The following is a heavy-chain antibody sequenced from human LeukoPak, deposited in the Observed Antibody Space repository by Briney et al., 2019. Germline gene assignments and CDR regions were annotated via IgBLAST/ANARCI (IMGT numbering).Heavy chain of an antibody. V-gene: IGHV4-39*01. CDR3: ARQTGSGLFILP. Sequence: SETLSLTCSVSGVSISSSNSYWGWIRQPPGKGLEWIGSIYYTGNTYYNASLKSQVSISIDTSKNQFSLRLTSVTAADTAVYFCARQTGSGLFILPGGQGTLVTVSS. J-gene: IGHJ4*02. CDR2: IYYTGNT. CDR1: GVSISSSNSY. D-gene: IGHD3/OR15-3a*01.